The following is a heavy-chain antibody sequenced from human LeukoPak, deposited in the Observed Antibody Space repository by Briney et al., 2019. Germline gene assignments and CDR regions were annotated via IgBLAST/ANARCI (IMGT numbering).Heavy chain of an antibody. V-gene: IGHV3-23*01. CDR1: GFTFSSYH. Sequence: PGGSLRLSCAASGFTFSSYHMNWVRQAPGKGLEWVSSISDRDHNTYYADSVKGRFTISRDNSKNTLYLQMNSLRAEDTAVYYCAKGGLSRAGLDFWGQGTLVTVSS. D-gene: IGHD5/OR15-5a*01. J-gene: IGHJ4*02. CDR3: AKGGLSRAGLDF. CDR2: ISDRDHNT.